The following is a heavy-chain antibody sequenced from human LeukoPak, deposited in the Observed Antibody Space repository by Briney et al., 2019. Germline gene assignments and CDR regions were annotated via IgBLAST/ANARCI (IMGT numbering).Heavy chain of an antibody. V-gene: IGHV3-43*01. D-gene: IGHD5-24*01. CDR1: GFTFDDYT. Sequence: GGSLRLSCAASGFTFDDYTMHWVRQAPGKGLEWVSLISWDGGRTYYADSLKGRFTISRDNNKNSLYLQMNSLRTEDTALYYCAKDLEMPHWGQGTLVTVSS. J-gene: IGHJ4*02. CDR2: ISWDGGRT. CDR3: AKDLEMPH.